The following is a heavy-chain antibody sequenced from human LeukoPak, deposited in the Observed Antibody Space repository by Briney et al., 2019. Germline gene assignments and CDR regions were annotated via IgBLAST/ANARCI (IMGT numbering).Heavy chain of an antibody. J-gene: IGHJ4*01. Sequence: PGGSLRLSCAASGFTFSSYAMHWVRQAPGKGLEYVSAISSNGGSTYYANSVKGRFTISRDNSENTLYLQMNSLRAEDTAVYYCARGRAGNYYNHNDYWGQGTLVTVSS. CDR3: ARGRAGNYYNHNDY. CDR2: ISSNGGST. V-gene: IGHV3-64*01. CDR1: GFTFSSYA. D-gene: IGHD3-10*01.